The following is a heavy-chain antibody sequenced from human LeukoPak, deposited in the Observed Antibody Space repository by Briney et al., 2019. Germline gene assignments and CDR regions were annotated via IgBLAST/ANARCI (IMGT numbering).Heavy chain of an antibody. CDR1: GSSISSYY. D-gene: IGHD3-16*01. Sequence: SETLSLTCTVSGSSISSYYWSWIRQPPGKGLEWIGYIYYSGSTNYNPSLKSRVTISVDTSKNQFSLKLSSVTAADTAVYYCARESVSGGAFDIWGQGTMVTVSS. CDR2: IYYSGST. CDR3: ARESVSGGAFDI. V-gene: IGHV4-59*01. J-gene: IGHJ3*02.